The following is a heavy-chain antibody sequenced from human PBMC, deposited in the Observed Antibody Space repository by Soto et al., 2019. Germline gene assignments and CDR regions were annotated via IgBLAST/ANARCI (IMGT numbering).Heavy chain of an antibody. V-gene: IGHV1-8*01. CDR1: GYTFTSYD. J-gene: IGHJ6*03. CDR3: ARGLSRFSMITFGGAIRGYYYYMDV. Sequence: GASVKVSCKASGYTFTSYDSNWVRQATGQGLEWMGWMNPNSGNTGYAQKFQGRVTMTRNTSISTAYMELSSLRSEDTAVYYCARGLSRFSMITFGGAIRGYYYYMDVWGKGPTVTVSS. CDR2: MNPNSGNT. D-gene: IGHD3-16*01.